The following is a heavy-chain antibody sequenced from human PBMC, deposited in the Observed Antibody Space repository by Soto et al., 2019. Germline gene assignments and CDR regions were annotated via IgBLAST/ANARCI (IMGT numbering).Heavy chain of an antibody. CDR3: ARDLLSRPEGGHSYYYDSSGPYGMDV. D-gene: IGHD3-22*01. CDR1: GFTFSSYS. CDR2: ISSSSSTI. J-gene: IGHJ6*02. V-gene: IGHV3-48*02. Sequence: GGSLRLSCAASGFTFSSYSMNWVRQAPGKGLEWVSYISSSSSTIYYADSVKGRFTISRDNAKNSLYLQMNSLRDEDTAVYYCARDLLSRPEGGHSYYYDSSGPYGMDVWGQGTTVTVSS.